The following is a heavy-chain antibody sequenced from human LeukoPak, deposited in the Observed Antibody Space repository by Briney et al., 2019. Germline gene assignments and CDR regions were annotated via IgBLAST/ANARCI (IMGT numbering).Heavy chain of an antibody. D-gene: IGHD1-26*01. J-gene: IGHJ5*02. CDR2: ISGSGGST. V-gene: IGHV3-23*01. CDR1: GYSFTSYW. Sequence: GESLKISCKGSGYSFTSYWIGWVRQAPGKGLEWVSAISGSGGSTYYADSVKGRFTISRDNSKNTLYLQMNSLRAEDTAVYYCAKDRVVGATAYWFDPWGQGTLVTVSS. CDR3: AKDRVVGATAYWFDP.